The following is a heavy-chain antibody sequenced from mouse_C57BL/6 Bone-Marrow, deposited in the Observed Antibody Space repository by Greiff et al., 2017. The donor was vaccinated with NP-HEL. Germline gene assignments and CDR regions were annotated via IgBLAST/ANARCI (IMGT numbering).Heavy chain of an antibody. CDR3: VTKNYGYEAWFAY. V-gene: IGHV1-47*01. Sequence: QVHVKQSGAELVKPGASVKMSCKASGYTFTTYPIEWMKQNHGKSLEWIGNFHPYNDDTKYNEKFKGKATLTVEKSSSTVYLELSRLTSDDSAVYYCVTKNYGYEAWFAYWGQGTLVTVSA. CDR2: FHPYNDDT. D-gene: IGHD2-2*01. CDR1: GYTFTTYP. J-gene: IGHJ3*01.